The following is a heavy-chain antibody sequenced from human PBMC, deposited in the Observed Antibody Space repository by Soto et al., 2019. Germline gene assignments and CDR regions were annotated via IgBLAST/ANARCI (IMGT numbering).Heavy chain of an antibody. V-gene: IGHV3-48*03. Sequence: HPGGSLRLSCAASGFTFSSYEMNWVRQAPGKGLEWVSYISSSGSTIYYADSVKGRFTISRDNAKNSLYLQMNSLRAEDTAVYYCARFPHDFWSGYYKYYYGMDVWGQGTTVTVSS. CDR1: GFTFSSYE. J-gene: IGHJ6*02. CDR3: ARFPHDFWSGYYKYYYGMDV. CDR2: ISSSGSTI. D-gene: IGHD3-3*01.